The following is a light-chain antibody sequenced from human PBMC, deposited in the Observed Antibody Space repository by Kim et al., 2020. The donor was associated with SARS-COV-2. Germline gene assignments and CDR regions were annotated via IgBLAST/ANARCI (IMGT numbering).Light chain of an antibody. CDR1: SSGVGGYNL. CDR2: EVS. V-gene: IGLV2-8*01. J-gene: IGLJ3*02. Sequence: GQSLTRTCTGTSSGVGGYNLVSWYQPHPRKAPNLVIYEVSKRPSGVPDRFSGSKSGNTATLTVSGLQSDDEVDYYCSSYAGDNHWVFGGGTQLTVL. CDR3: SSYAGDNHWV.